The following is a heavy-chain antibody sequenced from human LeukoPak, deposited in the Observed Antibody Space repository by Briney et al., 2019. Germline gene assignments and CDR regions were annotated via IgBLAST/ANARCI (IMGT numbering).Heavy chain of an antibody. V-gene: IGHV4-39*07. Sequence: PSETLSLTCTVSGGSISSSSYYWGWIRQPPGKGLEWIGSIYYSGSTNYNPSLKSRVTISVDTSKNQFSLKLSSVTAADTAVYYCARDPLLLDWGQGTLVTVSS. J-gene: IGHJ4*02. CDR2: IYYSGST. D-gene: IGHD2-15*01. CDR3: ARDPLLLD. CDR1: GGSISSSSYY.